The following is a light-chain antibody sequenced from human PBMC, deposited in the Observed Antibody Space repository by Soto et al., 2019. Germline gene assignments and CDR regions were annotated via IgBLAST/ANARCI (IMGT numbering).Light chain of an antibody. CDR3: AAWDDSRNAWG. CDR2: TNN. V-gene: IGLV1-44*01. Sequence: SVLNQPPSASGTPGQRVTISSSASSSNIGRNTVSWYQQFPGTAPKLLIYTNNQRPSGVPVRFSGSKSGTSASLAISGLQSEDEADYYCAAWDDSRNAWGLGGGTKVTVL. CDR1: SSNIGRNT. J-gene: IGLJ3*02.